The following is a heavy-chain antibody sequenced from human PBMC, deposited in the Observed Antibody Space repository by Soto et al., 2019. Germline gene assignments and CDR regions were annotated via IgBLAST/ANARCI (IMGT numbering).Heavy chain of an antibody. J-gene: IGHJ5*02. D-gene: IGHD1-1*01. Sequence: SVEVSCKVSGVTFSSYAISWVRQAPGQGLEWMGGIIPICGSANYAQKFQGIVTITADKSTSTAYMELSSLRSEATAVYYCARESGTPCYNWFDPWGQLILVIV. CDR3: ARESGTPCYNWFDP. V-gene: IGHV1-69*06. CDR1: GVTFSSYA. CDR2: IIPICGSA.